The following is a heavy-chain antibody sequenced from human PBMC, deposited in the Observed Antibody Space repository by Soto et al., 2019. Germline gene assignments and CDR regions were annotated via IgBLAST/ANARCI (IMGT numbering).Heavy chain of an antibody. Sequence: LPHPCTVSWGSSISCGFCRSFISKPPGKGLEWIGSIYYSGSTYYNPSLKRRVTISVDTSKNQFSLKLSSVTAADTAVYYCAREPRILTGYSGHFDYWGRGTLVTVSS. CDR1: WGSSISCGFC. CDR2: IYYSGST. CDR3: AREPRILTGYSGHFDY. J-gene: IGHJ4*02. D-gene: IGHD3-9*01. V-gene: IGHV4-39*01.